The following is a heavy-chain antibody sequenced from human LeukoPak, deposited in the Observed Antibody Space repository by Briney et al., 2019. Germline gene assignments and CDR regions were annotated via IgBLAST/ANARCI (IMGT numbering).Heavy chain of an antibody. CDR3: VKGRISEDGLDF. V-gene: IGHV3-23*01. CDR2: ISSSGNT. Sequence: GGSLRLSCAASGFTFSRSAMTWVRQTPGKGLDWVSSISSSGNTYYADSVKGRFTISRDNSKNMLYLQMNSLRAEDTAVYYCVKGRISEDGLDFWAQGTLVTVSS. CDR1: GFTFSRSA. D-gene: IGHD6-13*01. J-gene: IGHJ4*02.